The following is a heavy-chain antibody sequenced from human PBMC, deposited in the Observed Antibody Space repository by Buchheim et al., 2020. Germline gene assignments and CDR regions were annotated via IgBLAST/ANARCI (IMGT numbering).Heavy chain of an antibody. CDR2: IKPNSGGT. D-gene: IGHD2-2*01. Sequence: QVQLVQSGAEVKKPGASVKVSCKASGYTFTGYYMHWVRQAPGQGLEWMGWIKPNSGGTNYAQKFQGWVTMTRDTSISTAYMELIRLRSDDTAVYYCARSYCSSTSCYGHYYMDFWGKGTT. J-gene: IGHJ6*03. V-gene: IGHV1-2*04. CDR1: GYTFTGYY. CDR3: ARSYCSSTSCYGHYYMDF.